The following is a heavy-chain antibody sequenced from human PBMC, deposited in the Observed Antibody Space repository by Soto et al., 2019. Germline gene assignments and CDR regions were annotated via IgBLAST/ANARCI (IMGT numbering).Heavy chain of an antibody. CDR2: INHSGST. V-gene: IGHV4-4*02. D-gene: IGHD2-8*02. Sequence: SETLSLTCVFSGGSISSTNWWTWVRQPPGTGLEWIGEINHSGSTNYNPSLKSRVTISVDTSKNQFSLKLTSVTAADTAVYYCARDKITGLFDYWGQGTLVTVSS. J-gene: IGHJ4*02. CDR3: ARDKITGLFDY. CDR1: GGSISSTNW.